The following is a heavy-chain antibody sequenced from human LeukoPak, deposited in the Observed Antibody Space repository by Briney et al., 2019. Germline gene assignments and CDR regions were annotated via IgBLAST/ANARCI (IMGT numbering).Heavy chain of an antibody. CDR3: AREPAYCGGDCYPFDY. D-gene: IGHD2-21*01. Sequence: SETLSLTCAVYGGSFSGYYWSWIRQPPGKGLEWIGEINHSGSTNYNPSLKSRVTISVDTSKNQFSLKLSSVTAADTAVYYCAREPAYCGGDCYPFDYWGQGTLVTVSS. CDR1: GGSFSGYY. CDR2: INHSGST. J-gene: IGHJ4*02. V-gene: IGHV4-34*01.